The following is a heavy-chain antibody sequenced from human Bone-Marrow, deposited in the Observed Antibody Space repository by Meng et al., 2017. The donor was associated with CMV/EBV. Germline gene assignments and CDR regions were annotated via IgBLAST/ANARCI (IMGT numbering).Heavy chain of an antibody. D-gene: IGHD6-19*01. Sequence: GESLKISCAASGFTFSRYWMHWVRQAPGKGLVWVSRISTDGINTGYADSVKGRFTISRDNAKNSLYLQMNSLRAEDTAVYYCARAHKYSSSLPVDYWGQGTLVTVSS. CDR1: GFTFSRYW. V-gene: IGHV3-74*01. CDR2: ISTDGINT. J-gene: IGHJ4*02. CDR3: ARAHKYSSSLPVDY.